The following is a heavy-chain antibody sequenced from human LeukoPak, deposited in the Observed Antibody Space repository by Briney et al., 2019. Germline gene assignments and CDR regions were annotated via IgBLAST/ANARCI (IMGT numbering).Heavy chain of an antibody. D-gene: IGHD6-13*01. CDR3: ARGVFIAASQYGY. CDR1: GGSLSSHY. CDR2: IYYTGAT. V-gene: IGHV4-59*11. Sequence: PSETLSLTCAVSGGSLSSHYWTWIRQPPGKGLEWIGYIYYTGATNYNPSLKSRVTISVDTSKNQFSLKLSSVTAADTAVYYCARGVFIAASQYGYWGQGTLVTVSS. J-gene: IGHJ4*02.